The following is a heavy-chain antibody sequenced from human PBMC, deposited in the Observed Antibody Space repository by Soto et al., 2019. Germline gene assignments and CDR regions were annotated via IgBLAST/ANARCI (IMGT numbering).Heavy chain of an antibody. CDR1: GFTFRSYW. V-gene: IGHV3-7*04. CDR2: IQQDGTEK. CDR3: ARGPMQFAFFDY. D-gene: IGHD3-10*01. J-gene: IGHJ4*02. Sequence: GGSLRLSCAASGFTFRSYWMTWVRQPPGKGLEWVANIQQDGTEKNYVDSVKGRFTISRDNAKNSLYLQMNSLRAEDTAVYYCARGPMQFAFFDYWGQGTLVTVSS.